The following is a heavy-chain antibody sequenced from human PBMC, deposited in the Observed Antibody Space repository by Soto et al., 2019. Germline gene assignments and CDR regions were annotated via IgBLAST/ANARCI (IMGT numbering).Heavy chain of an antibody. V-gene: IGHV4-34*01. D-gene: IGHD4-4*01. J-gene: IGHJ4*02. CDR1: GGSFSGYY. CDR3: ARGRLLRLRAIQYIPFDY. CDR2: INHSGST. Sequence: SETLSLTCAVYGGSFSGYYWSWIRQPPGKGLEWIGEINHSGSTNYNPSLKSRVTISVDTSKNQFSLKLSSVTAADTAVYYCARGRLLRLRAIQYIPFDYWGQGTLVTVSS.